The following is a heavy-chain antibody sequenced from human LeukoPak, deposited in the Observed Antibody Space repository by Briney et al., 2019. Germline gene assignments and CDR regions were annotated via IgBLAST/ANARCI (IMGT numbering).Heavy chain of an antibody. CDR1: GGSISSYY. J-gene: IGHJ2*01. CDR3: AGGCSSSWSYWYFDL. CDR2: IYYSEST. D-gene: IGHD6-13*01. Sequence: PSETLSLTCTVSGGSISSYYWSWIRQPPGKGLEWIGYIYYSESTNYNPSLKSRVTISVDTSKNQLSLKLSSVTAADTAVYYCAGGCSSSWSYWYFDLWGRGTLVTVSS. V-gene: IGHV4-59*01.